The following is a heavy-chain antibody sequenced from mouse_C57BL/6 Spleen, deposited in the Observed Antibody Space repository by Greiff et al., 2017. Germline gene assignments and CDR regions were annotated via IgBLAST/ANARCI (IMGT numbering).Heavy chain of an antibody. CDR1: GYSITSGYY. D-gene: IGHD1-1*01. Sequence: EVQLQQSGPGLVKPSQSLSLTCSVTGYSITSGYYWNWIRQFPGNKLERMGYISYDGSNNYNPQLKNRISITRETSKNQFFLKLNSVTTADTATSYCAREEGYYYGSSLDYGGQGTTLTVSS. V-gene: IGHV3-6*01. J-gene: IGHJ2*01. CDR2: ISYDGSN. CDR3: AREEGYYYGSSLDY.